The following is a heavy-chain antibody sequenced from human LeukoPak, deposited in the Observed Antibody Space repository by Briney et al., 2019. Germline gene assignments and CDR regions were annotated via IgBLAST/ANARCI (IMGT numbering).Heavy chain of an antibody. V-gene: IGHV3-23*01. J-gene: IGHJ4*02. D-gene: IGHD3-10*01. CDR3: AKEKRITMVRGVREYYFDY. CDR2: ISGSGGST. CDR1: GFTFSSYA. Sequence: GGSLRLSCAASGFTFSSYAMSWVRQAPGKGQEWVSAISGSGGSTYYADSVKGRFTISRDNSKNTLYLQMNSLRAEDTAVYYCAKEKRITMVRGVREYYFDYWGQGTLVTVSS.